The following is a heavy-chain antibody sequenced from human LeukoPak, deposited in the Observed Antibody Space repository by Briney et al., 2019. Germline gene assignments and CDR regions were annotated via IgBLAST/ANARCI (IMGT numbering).Heavy chain of an antibody. V-gene: IGHV4-31*03. CDR3: ARAGDYAISADAY. J-gene: IGHJ4*02. CDR1: GGSISSGGYY. CDR2: IYYSGST. D-gene: IGHD3-9*01. Sequence: SQTLSLTCTVSGGSISSGGYYWSWIRQHPGKDLEWIGYIYYSGSTYYNPSLKSRVTISVDTSKNQFSLKLSSVTAADTAVYYCARAGDYAISADAYWGQGTLVTVSS.